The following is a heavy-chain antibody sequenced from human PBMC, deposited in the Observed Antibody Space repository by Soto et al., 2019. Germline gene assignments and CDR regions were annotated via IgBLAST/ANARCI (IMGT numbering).Heavy chain of an antibody. V-gene: IGHV3-23*01. CDR3: VKGCWGDY. Sequence: EVQLLESGGGLVQPGGSLRLSCSASGFTFSSHDMIWVRQAPGKGLEWVSGVSGGGITSYADSEKGRFTICRDKSRNTLYLQMNSLRVEDTAVYYCVKGCWGDYWGQGTLVTVSS. CDR1: GFTFSSHD. D-gene: IGHD3-16*01. J-gene: IGHJ4*02. CDR2: VSGGGIT.